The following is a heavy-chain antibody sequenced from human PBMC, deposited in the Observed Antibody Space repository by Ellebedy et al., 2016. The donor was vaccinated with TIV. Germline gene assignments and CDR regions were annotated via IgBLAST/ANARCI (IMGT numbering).Heavy chain of an antibody. CDR1: GGTFSSYA. V-gene: IGHV1-69*13. D-gene: IGHD3-10*01. J-gene: IGHJ4*02. CDR2: IIPIFGTA. CDR3: ARVGYYGSGSYLSYFDY. Sequence: SVKVSXXASGGTFSSYAISWVRQAPGQGLEWMGGIIPIFGTANYAQKFQGRVTITADESTSTAYMELSSLRSEDTAVYYCARVGYYGSGSYLSYFDYWGQGTLVTVSS.